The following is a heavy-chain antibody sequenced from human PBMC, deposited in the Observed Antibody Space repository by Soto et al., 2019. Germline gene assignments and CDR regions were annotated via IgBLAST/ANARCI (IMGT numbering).Heavy chain of an antibody. Sequence: GSLRLSCAASGFTVSGNYMAWVRQAPGKGLEWVSVIYRGGGTYYADSVKGRFTISRDNSKNTLYLQMNSLRTEDTAVYYCATVDTALAFYFDYWGQGTLVTVSS. CDR3: ATVDTALAFYFDY. D-gene: IGHD5-18*01. V-gene: IGHV3-53*01. CDR2: IYRGGGT. J-gene: IGHJ4*02. CDR1: GFTVSGNY.